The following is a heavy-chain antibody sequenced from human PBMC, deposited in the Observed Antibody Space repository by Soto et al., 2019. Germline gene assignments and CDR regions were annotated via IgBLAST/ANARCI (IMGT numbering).Heavy chain of an antibody. CDR1: GYTFTSYD. Sequence: ASVKVSCKASGYTFTSYDINWVRQATEQGLEWMGWMNPNSGNTGYAQKFQGRVTMTRNTSISTAYMELSSLRSEDTAVYYCARAHYYDGSGYYPNFDYWGQGTLVTVSS. D-gene: IGHD3-22*01. V-gene: IGHV1-8*01. CDR3: ARAHYYDGSGYYPNFDY. CDR2: MNPNSGNT. J-gene: IGHJ4*02.